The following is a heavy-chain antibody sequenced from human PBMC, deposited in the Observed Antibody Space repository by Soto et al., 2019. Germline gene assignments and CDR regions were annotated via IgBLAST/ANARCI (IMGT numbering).Heavy chain of an antibody. Sequence: QVQLQESAPGLVKPSETLSLTCTVSGGSISSYCWSWIRQPPGKGMEWIGYIYYNGSTNYNPSLNSRVTISVDTSKTQFSLKLSSVTAADTAVYYCARGRPARASGYPLSPPYYYYVMDVWGQGTTVTVSS. V-gene: IGHV4-59*01. CDR1: GGSISSYC. CDR2: IYYNGST. CDR3: ARGRPARASGYPLSPPYYYYVMDV. J-gene: IGHJ6*02. D-gene: IGHD5-12*01.